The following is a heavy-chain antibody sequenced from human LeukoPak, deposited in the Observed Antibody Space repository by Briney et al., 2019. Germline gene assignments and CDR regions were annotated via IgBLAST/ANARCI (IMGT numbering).Heavy chain of an antibody. D-gene: IGHD2-2*01. CDR3: AKDIRVPAASRWGWYFQH. Sequence: GRSLRLSCAASGFTLDDYAMHWVRQAPGKGLEWVSGISWNSGSIGYADSVKGRFTISRDNAMNSLYLQMNSLRAEDTALYYCAKDIRVPAASRWGWYFQHWGQGTLVTVSS. V-gene: IGHV3-9*01. J-gene: IGHJ1*01. CDR2: ISWNSGSI. CDR1: GFTLDDYA.